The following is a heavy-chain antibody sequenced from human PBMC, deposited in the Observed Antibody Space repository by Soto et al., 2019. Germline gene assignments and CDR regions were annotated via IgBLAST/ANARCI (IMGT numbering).Heavy chain of an antibody. Sequence: EVQLLESGGGLVQPGGSLRLSCAASGFTFSSYAMSWVRQAPGKGLEWVSAISGSGGITHYADSVKGRFTISRDNSKNTLYLQMNSLRAEDTDVYYCAKLLWFGELAGFDIWGQGKMVTVSS. CDR1: GFTFSSYA. CDR2: ISGSGGIT. J-gene: IGHJ3*02. V-gene: IGHV3-23*01. CDR3: AKLLWFGELAGFDI. D-gene: IGHD3-10*01.